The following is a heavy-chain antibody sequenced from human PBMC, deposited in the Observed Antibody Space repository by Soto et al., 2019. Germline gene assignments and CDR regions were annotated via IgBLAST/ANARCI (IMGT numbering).Heavy chain of an antibody. J-gene: IGHJ4*02. V-gene: IGHV4-34*01. D-gene: IGHD4-17*01. CDR2: INHSGST. CDR3: ARSYGGNSPPFFDY. CDR1: GGSFSGYY. Sequence: QVQLQQWGAGLLKPSETLSLTCAVYGGSFSGYYWSWIRQPPGKGLEWIGEINHSGSTNYNPSLKSRVTISVDTSKNQFSLKLSSVTAADTAVYYCARSYGGNSPPFFDYWGQGTLVTVSS.